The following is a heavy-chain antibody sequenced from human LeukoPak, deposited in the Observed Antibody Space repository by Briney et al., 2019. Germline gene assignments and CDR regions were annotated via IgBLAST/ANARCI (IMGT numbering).Heavy chain of an antibody. Sequence: GGSPRLSCAASGFTFSSYAMYWVRQAPGQGPEWVVVISSDGSNKYYADSVKGRFTISRDNSKNMLYVQMNSLRAEDTAVYYCAREGVGYFDYWGQGTLVTVSS. CDR2: ISSDGSNK. CDR1: GFTFSSYA. J-gene: IGHJ4*02. CDR3: AREGVGYFDY. V-gene: IGHV3-30*04.